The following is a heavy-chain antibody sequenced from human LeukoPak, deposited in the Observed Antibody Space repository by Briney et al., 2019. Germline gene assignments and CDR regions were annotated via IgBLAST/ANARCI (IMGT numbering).Heavy chain of an antibody. Sequence: SETLSLTCTVSGGSISSTTNYWGWIRQPPGKGLEWTGNVYYSGSTYYNPSLKSRVTISVDTSKNQFSLNLNSVTAADTAVYYCAGYDSSGYYSPYWGQGTLVTVSS. CDR2: VYYSGST. CDR3: AGYDSSGYYSPY. CDR1: GGSISSTTNY. V-gene: IGHV4-39*07. J-gene: IGHJ4*02. D-gene: IGHD3-22*01.